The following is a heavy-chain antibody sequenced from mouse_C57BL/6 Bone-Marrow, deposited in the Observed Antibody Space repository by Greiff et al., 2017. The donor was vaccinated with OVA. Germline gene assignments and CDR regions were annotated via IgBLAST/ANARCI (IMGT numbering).Heavy chain of an antibody. CDR1: GYTFTDYY. V-gene: IGHV1-26*01. CDR2: INPNNGGT. Sequence: EVQLQQSGPELVKPGASVKISCKASGYTFTDYYMNWVKQSHGKSLEWIGDINPNNGGTSYNQKFKGKATLTVDKSSSTAYMELRSLTSEDSAVYYCARYPFFYYGSSHWYFDVWGTGTTVTVSS. CDR3: ARYPFFYYGSSHWYFDV. D-gene: IGHD1-1*01. J-gene: IGHJ1*03.